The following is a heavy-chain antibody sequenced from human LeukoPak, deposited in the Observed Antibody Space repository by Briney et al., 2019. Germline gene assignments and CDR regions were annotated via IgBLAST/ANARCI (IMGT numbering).Heavy chain of an antibody. D-gene: IGHD4-17*01. J-gene: IGHJ4*02. Sequence: GGSLRLSCAASGFTLDDYAMHWVRHAPGKGLEWVSGISWNSGSIGYADSVKGRFTISRDNAKNSLYLEMNSLRAEDTALYYCAKGGAVTSNLFAFWGQGTLVTVSS. CDR3: AKGGAVTSNLFAF. CDR2: ISWNSGSI. CDR1: GFTLDDYA. V-gene: IGHV3-9*01.